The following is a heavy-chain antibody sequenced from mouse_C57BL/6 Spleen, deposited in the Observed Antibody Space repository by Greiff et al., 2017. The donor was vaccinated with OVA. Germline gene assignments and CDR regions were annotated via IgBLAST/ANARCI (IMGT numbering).Heavy chain of an antibody. V-gene: IGHV1-55*01. CDR3: ARLGVYGNYFDY. CDR2: IYPGSGST. D-gene: IGHD2-1*01. J-gene: IGHJ2*01. Sequence: VQLQQPGAELVKPGASVKMSCKASGYTFTSYWITWVKQRPGQGLEWIGDIYPGSGSTNYNEKFKSKATLTVDTSSSTAYMQLSSLTSEDSAVYYCARLGVYGNYFDYWAKAPLSQSPQ. CDR1: GYTFTSYW.